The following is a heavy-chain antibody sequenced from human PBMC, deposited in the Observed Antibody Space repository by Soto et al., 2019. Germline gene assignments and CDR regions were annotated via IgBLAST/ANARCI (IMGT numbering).Heavy chain of an antibody. V-gene: IGHV1-69*12. J-gene: IGHJ3*01. CDR2: IIPLFGAA. CDR3: AVDLAITVNTFAAFDV. D-gene: IGHD3-16*01. CDR1: GGTFSNYA. Sequence: QVQLAQSGAEVKKPGSSVKVSCKASGGTFSNYAFSWVRQAPGQGLEWMGGIIPLFGAANFAQKFQSRLTITAYESTSKVFMELESLRSDEYTAVYYCAVDLAITVNTFAAFDVWGQGTVVTVSS.